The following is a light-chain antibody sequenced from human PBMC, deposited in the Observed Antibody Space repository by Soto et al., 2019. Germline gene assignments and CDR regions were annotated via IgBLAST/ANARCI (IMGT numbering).Light chain of an antibody. V-gene: IGLV1-40*01. Sequence: QSVLTQPPSVFGAPGQRVTISCTGSSSNIGAGYDVHWYQQLPGTAPKLLIYGNSNRPSGVPDRFSGSKSGTSASLAITGLQAEDEADYYCQSYDSSLSGRGVFGTGTKVTVL. CDR3: QSYDSSLSGRGV. CDR2: GNS. CDR1: SSNIGAGYD. J-gene: IGLJ1*01.